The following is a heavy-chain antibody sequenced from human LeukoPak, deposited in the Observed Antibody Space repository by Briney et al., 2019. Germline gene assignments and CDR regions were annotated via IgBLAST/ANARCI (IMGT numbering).Heavy chain of an antibody. V-gene: IGHV4-34*01. CDR2: INHSGST. Sequence: SETLSLTCAVYGGSFSGYYWSWIRQPPGKVLEWIGEINHSGSTNYNPSLKSRVTISVDTSKNQFSLKLSSVTAADTAVYYCARARRGYSYGWGAFDIWGKGTMVTVSS. CDR3: ARARRGYSYGWGAFDI. J-gene: IGHJ3*02. D-gene: IGHD5-18*01. CDR1: GGSFSGYY.